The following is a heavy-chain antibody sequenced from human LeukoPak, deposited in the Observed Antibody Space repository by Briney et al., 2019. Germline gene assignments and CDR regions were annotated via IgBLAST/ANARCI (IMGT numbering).Heavy chain of an antibody. V-gene: IGHV4-61*01. J-gene: IGHJ4*02. CDR3: ARGARFSGAYYFDY. CDR1: GGSVSSGSYY. CDR2: IYYSGST. D-gene: IGHD3-3*01. Sequence: PSETLSLTCTVSGGSVSSGSYYWSWIRQPPGKGVESIGYIYYSGSTNYNPSLKSRVTISVDTSKNQFSLKLSSVTAADTAVYYCARGARFSGAYYFDYWGQGTLVTVSS.